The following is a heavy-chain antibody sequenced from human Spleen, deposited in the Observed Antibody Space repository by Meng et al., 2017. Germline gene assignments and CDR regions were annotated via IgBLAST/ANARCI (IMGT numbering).Heavy chain of an antibody. Sequence: ASVKVSCKPSGYNFPDYWLHWVRRAPGQGLEWMGRIDPKSGDTHYAQRFQGRVTMTGDTSISTAYMELSRLRSDDTAVYYCATDSRYFGYYYYGMDVWGQGTTVTVSS. V-gene: IGHV1-2*06. D-gene: IGHD3-9*01. CDR1: GYNFPDYW. CDR2: IDPKSGDT. J-gene: IGHJ6*02. CDR3: ATDSRYFGYYYYGMDV.